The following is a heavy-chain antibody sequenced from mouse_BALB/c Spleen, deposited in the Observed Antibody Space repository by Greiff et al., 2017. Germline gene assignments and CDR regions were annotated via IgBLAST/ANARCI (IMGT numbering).Heavy chain of an antibody. D-gene: IGHD1-1*01. CDR2: ISSGGSYT. J-gene: IGHJ4*01. CDR1: GFTFSSYT. Sequence: EVQVVESGGGLVKPGGSLKLSCAASGFTFSSYTMSWVRQTPEKRLEWVATISSGGSYTYYPDSVKGRFTISRDNAKNTLYLQMSSLKSEDTAMYYCTRDPHYYGSSYGAMDYWGQGTSVTVSS. V-gene: IGHV5-6-4*01. CDR3: TRDPHYYGSSYGAMDY.